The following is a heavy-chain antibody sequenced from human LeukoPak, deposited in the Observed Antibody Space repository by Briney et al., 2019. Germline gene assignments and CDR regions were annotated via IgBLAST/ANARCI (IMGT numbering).Heavy chain of an antibody. V-gene: IGHV4-59*01. CDR2: IYYSGST. Sequence: SETLSLTCTVSGGSISGYYWSWIRQPPGKGLKWIGYIYYSGSTNYNPSLKSRVTISVDTSKNQFSLKLSSVTAADTAVYYCARVKYGDYYYYYMDVWGKGTTVTVSS. J-gene: IGHJ6*03. CDR3: ARVKYGDYYYYYMDV. CDR1: GGSISGYY. D-gene: IGHD4-17*01.